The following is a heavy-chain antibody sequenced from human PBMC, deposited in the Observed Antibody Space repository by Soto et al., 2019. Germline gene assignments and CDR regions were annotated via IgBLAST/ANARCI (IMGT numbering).Heavy chain of an antibody. V-gene: IGHV4-59*01. CDR1: GGSISSYY. Sequence: PSETLSLTCTVSGGSISSYYWSWIRQPPGKGLEWIGYIYYSGSTNYNPSLKSRVTISVDTSKNQFSLKLSSVTAADTAVYYCASTRYYDFWSGYPYYYYYYYMDVWGKGTTVTVS. CDR2: IYYSGST. CDR3: ASTRYYDFWSGYPYYYYYYYMDV. J-gene: IGHJ6*03. D-gene: IGHD3-3*01.